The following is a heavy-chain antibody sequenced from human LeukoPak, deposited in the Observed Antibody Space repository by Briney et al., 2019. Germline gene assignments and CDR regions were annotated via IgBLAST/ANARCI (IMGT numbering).Heavy chain of an antibody. CDR2: ISGDGVST. CDR3: AKESGRFDY. J-gene: IGHJ4*02. CDR1: GFTFNSYG. Sequence: GGSLRLSCAASGFTFNSYGMHWVRQAPGKGLEWVSLISGDGVSTFYADSVKGRFSISRDNSKNSLYLEMNSLRTEDAAMYYCAKESGRFDYWGQGTLVAVSS. V-gene: IGHV3-43*02.